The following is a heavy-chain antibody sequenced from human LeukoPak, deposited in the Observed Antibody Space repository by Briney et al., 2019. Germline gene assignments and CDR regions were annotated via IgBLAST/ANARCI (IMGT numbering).Heavy chain of an antibody. Sequence: GGSLRLSCAASGFTSSNYGMHWVRQAPGKGLEWVSFILYDGSTKYYADSVKGRFTISRDNSKNTLYLQMNSLSAEDTAVYYCARRGERIFGVVTRPPFDPWGQGTLVTVSS. J-gene: IGHJ5*02. CDR3: ARRGERIFGVVTRPPFDP. D-gene: IGHD3-3*01. CDR2: ILYDGSTK. V-gene: IGHV3-30*02. CDR1: GFTSSNYG.